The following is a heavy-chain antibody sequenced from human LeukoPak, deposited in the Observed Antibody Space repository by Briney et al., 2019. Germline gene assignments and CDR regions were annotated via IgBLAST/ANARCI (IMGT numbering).Heavy chain of an antibody. CDR2: IQYDGNTI. J-gene: IGHJ4*02. CDR1: GFTYSHNG. V-gene: IGHV3-30*02. Sequence: PGGSLRLSCVASGFTYSHNGMHWVRQAPGKGLEWVAFIQYDGNTIFYADSVKGRFTISRDNSKNSLYLQMNSLRTEDTALYYCAKERGSSGYFDYWGQGTLVTVSS. CDR3: AKERGSSGYFDY. D-gene: IGHD6-6*01.